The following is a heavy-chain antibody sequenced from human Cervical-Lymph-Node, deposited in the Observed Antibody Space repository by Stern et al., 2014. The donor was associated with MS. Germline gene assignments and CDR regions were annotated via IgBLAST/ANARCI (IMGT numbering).Heavy chain of an antibody. D-gene: IGHD6-13*01. CDR3: ALSSETSDRWYSLGYDL. V-gene: IGHV1-69*01. J-gene: IGHJ5*02. CDR2: IFPVFGTP. CDR1: GGTFSKVP. Sequence: QVQLGQSGAAVTKPGSSVKVSCKASGGTFSKVPSSWVRQAPGQGLEWMGGIFPVFGTPTYAQEFRGRVTITADVSTSTVYMELSSLRSDDTAVYYCALSSETSDRWYSLGYDLWGQGTLVTVSS.